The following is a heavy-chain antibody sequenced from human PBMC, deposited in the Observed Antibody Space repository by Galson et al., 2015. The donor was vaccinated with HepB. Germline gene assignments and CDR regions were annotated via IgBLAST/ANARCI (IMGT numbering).Heavy chain of an antibody. D-gene: IGHD2-8*01. V-gene: IGHV3-23*01. J-gene: IGHJ4*02. CDR2: ITSNGGRT. CDR3: AKDGIMVSNNPYQLHF. CDR1: GFTFSRYA. Sequence: SPRLSCAASGFTFSRYAMTWVRQAPGKGLEWISSITSNGGRTFYTNSVKGRFTISRDNSRNTVVLQLSSLRPEDTAVYYCAKDGIMVSNNPYQLHFWGQGTLVSVSS.